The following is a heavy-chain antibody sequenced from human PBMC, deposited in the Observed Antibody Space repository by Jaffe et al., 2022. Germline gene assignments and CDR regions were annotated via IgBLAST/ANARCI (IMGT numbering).Heavy chain of an antibody. J-gene: IGHJ5*02. D-gene: IGHD3-9*01. V-gene: IGHV1-69*08. CDR3: ARERDILTGYFRAGNWFDP. CDR1: GGTFSSYT. CDR2: IIPILGIA. Sequence: QVQLVQSGAEVKKPGSSVKVSCKASGGTFSSYTISWVRQAPGQGLEWMGRIIPILGIANYAQKFQGRVTITADKSTSTAYMELSSLRSEDTAVYYCARERDILTGYFRAGNWFDPWGQGTLVTVSS.